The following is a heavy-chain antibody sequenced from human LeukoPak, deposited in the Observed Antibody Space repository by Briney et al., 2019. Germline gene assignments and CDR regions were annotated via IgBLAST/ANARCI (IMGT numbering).Heavy chain of an antibody. CDR1: GGSISSYY. V-gene: IGHV4-59*01. CDR2: IYYIGST. D-gene: IGHD1-26*01. Sequence: PSETLSLTCTVSGGSISSYYWSWIRQPPGKGLEWIGYIYYIGSTNYNPSLKSRVTISVDTSKNQFSLKLSSVTAADTAVYYCARDRDSGLHDYWGQGALVTVSS. CDR3: ARDRDSGLHDY. J-gene: IGHJ4*02.